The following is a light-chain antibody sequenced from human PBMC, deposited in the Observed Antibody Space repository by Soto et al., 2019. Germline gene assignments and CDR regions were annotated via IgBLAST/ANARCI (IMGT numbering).Light chain of an antibody. CDR1: QSISSW. Sequence: DIQMTQSPSTLSASVGDRVTISCRASQSISSWLAWYQQKPGEAPKLLLYHASTLASGVPSRFSGSGSGTEFTLTVSRLQPEDFGSYYCQQYNNSPWTFGQGTKVEIK. J-gene: IGKJ1*01. V-gene: IGKV1-5*01. CDR3: QQYNNSPWT. CDR2: HAS.